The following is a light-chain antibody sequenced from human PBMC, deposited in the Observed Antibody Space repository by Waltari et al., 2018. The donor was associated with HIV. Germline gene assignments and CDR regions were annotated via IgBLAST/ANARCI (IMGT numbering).Light chain of an antibody. J-gene: IGLJ2*01. CDR1: SSTVGGTNY. Sequence: SALTQPTSASRSPGQAVTISCTGTSSTVGGTNYVSWYQQDPGKAPKLIIYEVSKPPSGVPDRFSGSKSGNTASLTVSGLQAEDEADYYCSSYAGSNTHVVFGGGTELTVL. CDR2: EVS. V-gene: IGLV2-8*01. CDR3: SSYAGSNTHVV.